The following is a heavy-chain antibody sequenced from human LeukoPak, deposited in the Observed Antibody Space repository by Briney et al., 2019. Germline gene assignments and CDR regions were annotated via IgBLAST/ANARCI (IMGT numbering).Heavy chain of an antibody. CDR1: GYSFTNYD. J-gene: IGHJ3*01. Sequence: GASVKASCKTSGYSFTNYDINWVRQATGQGLEWMGWMSPNSGKTGYAQKFQGRVTMTKNTSMSTAYMELSSLTSEDTAVYYCARGRESSKLTSGFQSFDWLSDSFDLWGQGTIVTVSS. D-gene: IGHD3-9*01. CDR2: MSPNSGKT. CDR3: ARGRESSKLTSGFQSFDWLSDSFDL. V-gene: IGHV1-8*01.